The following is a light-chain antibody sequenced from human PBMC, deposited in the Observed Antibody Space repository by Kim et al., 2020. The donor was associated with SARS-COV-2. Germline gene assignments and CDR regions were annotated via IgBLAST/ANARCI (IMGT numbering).Light chain of an antibody. V-gene: IGLV3-21*01. Sequence: SYELTQPPSVSVAPGKTARITCGGNNIGRKSIHWYQLKPGQAPVLVIYYDSDRPPGVSERFSASNSGNTATLAISSVEPGDEADYYCQVWENTLRTFGGGTQLTVL. CDR3: QVWENTLRT. J-gene: IGLJ2*01. CDR1: NIGRKS. CDR2: YDS.